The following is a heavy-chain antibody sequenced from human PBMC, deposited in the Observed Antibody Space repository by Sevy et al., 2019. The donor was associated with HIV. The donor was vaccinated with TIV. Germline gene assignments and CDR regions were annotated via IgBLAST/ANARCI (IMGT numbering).Heavy chain of an antibody. CDR2: VDPSAGNT. CDR3: VRADPDQHFDS. CDR1: GDTFTNNY. J-gene: IGHJ4*02. V-gene: IGHV1-46*01. Sequence: ASVKVSCMASGDTFTNNYIHWVRQAPGQGLTWMGMVDPSAGNTTYAQKFQGRVTMTRDTSTSILYIDLSSLRSEDTAVYYCVRADPDQHFDSWGQGTLVTVSS.